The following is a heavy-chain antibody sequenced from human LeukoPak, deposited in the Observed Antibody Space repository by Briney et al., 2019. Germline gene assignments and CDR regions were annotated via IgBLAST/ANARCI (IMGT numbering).Heavy chain of an antibody. D-gene: IGHD3-3*02. CDR3: ARSSTGSYFDY. J-gene: IGHJ4*02. V-gene: IGHV4-59*01. CDR2: MYYSGST. Sequence: KTLETLSLTCTVSGGSMSRYYWSWIRQPPGKGLEWIGYMYYSGSTTYNPSLKSRVTISVDTSKNQFFLKLSSVTAADTAVYYCARSSTGSYFDYWGQGTLVTVSS. CDR1: GGSMSRYY.